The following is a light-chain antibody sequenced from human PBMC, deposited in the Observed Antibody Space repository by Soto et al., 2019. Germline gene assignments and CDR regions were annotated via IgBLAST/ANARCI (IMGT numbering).Light chain of an antibody. Sequence: VLTQCAATLLLFPGEGATLSCRASQGFXSHFGWYKSKHGQAPRLLXYAASNRATGIPARFSGTGSATDFTLTINNIEPEDFAAYYCQVRTKWPIAVGRGTRLEIK. CDR3: QVRTKWPIA. V-gene: IGKV3-11*01. CDR1: QGFXSH. J-gene: IGKJ5*01. CDR2: AAS.